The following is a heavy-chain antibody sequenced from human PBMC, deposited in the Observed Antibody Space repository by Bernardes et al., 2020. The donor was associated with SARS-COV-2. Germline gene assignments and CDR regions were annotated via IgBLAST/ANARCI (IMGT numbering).Heavy chain of an antibody. V-gene: IGHV5-51*01. CDR3: ARRRYGDFGVDV. D-gene: IGHD4-17*01. Sequence: GESLKISCKGSDYTFTNYWIGWVRQMPGKGLEWMGIIYPGDSDTKYSPSFQGRVTISADKSVNTAYLQWSSLKASDTAIYYCARRRYGDFGVDVWGQGTRVTVSS. CDR1: DYTFTNYW. J-gene: IGHJ6*02. CDR2: IYPGDSDT.